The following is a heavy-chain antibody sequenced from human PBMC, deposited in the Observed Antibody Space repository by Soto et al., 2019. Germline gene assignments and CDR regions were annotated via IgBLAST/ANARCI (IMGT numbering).Heavy chain of an antibody. CDR3: AAAAYYGSGSYGRYY. D-gene: IGHD3-10*01. V-gene: IGHV1-58*02. CDR1: GFTFTSSA. CDR2: IVVGSGNT. Sequence: QMQLVQSGPEVKKPGTSVKVSCKASGFTFTSSAMQWVRQARGQRLEWIGWIVVGSGNTNYAQKFQERVTITRDMTTSTAYMELSSLRSEDTAVYYCAAAAYYGSGSYGRYYWGQGTLVTVSS. J-gene: IGHJ4*02.